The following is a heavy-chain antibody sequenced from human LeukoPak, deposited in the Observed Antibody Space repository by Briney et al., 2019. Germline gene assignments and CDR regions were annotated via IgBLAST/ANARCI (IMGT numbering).Heavy chain of an antibody. Sequence: GGSLRLSCAASGFTFSNYAMSWVRQAPGKGLEWVSTISGSGGSTYYADSVKGRFTISRDHSKSPLYPQMYSLRAEDTAVYYCAKGPYYYDGSGYYYNAFDIWGQGTMVTVSS. CDR1: GFTFSNYA. D-gene: IGHD3-22*01. CDR3: AKGPYYYDGSGYYYNAFDI. J-gene: IGHJ3*02. CDR2: ISGSGGST. V-gene: IGHV3-23*01.